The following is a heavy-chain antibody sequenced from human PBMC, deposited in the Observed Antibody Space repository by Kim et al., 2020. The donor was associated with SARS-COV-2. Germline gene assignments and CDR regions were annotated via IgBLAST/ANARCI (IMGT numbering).Heavy chain of an antibody. CDR3: ARVTYGYFDY. J-gene: IGHJ4*02. Sequence: GGSLRLSCVASGFTFSSYWMNWVRQTPEKGLEWVANIKQDGSEKYYVDSVKGRFTISRDNAKYSLYLQMDSLRAEDTAIYYCARVTYGYFDYWGQGTLVTVSS. CDR2: IKQDGSEK. V-gene: IGHV3-7*01. CDR1: GFTFSSYW. D-gene: IGHD3-10*01.